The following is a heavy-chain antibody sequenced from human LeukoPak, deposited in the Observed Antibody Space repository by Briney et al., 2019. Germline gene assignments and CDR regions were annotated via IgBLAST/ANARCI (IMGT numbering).Heavy chain of an antibody. V-gene: IGHV3-48*04. J-gene: IGHJ4*02. D-gene: IGHD2/OR15-2a*01. CDR1: GFTFSSYS. CDR3: AKGRGIWSTGGLLDY. Sequence: QTGGSLRLSCAASGFTFSSYSMNWVRQAPGKGLEWVSYISSSSSTIYYADSVKGRFTISRDNAKNSLYLQMNSLRAEDTAVYFCAKGRGIWSTGGLLDYWGQGTLVTVSS. CDR2: ISSSSSTI.